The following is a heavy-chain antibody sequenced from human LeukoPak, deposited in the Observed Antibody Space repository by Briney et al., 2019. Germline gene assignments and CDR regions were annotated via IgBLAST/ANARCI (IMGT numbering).Heavy chain of an antibody. CDR3: AELGITMIGGV. Sequence: GGSLRLSCAASGFTFSSYEMNWVRQVPGKGLEWVSYISSSGSTIYYADSVKGRFTISRDNAKNSLYLQMNSLRAEDTAVYYCAELGITMIGGVWGKGTTVTISS. CDR1: GFTFSSYE. D-gene: IGHD3-10*02. CDR2: ISSSGSTI. J-gene: IGHJ6*04. V-gene: IGHV3-48*03.